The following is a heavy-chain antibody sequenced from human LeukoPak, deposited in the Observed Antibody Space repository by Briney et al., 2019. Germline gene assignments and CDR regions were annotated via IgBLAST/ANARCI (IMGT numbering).Heavy chain of an antibody. CDR2: IYYSGST. CDR3: ARHEDWGVIDY. D-gene: IGHD3-16*02. V-gene: IGHV4-59*08. J-gene: IGHJ4*02. Sequence: SETLSLTCTVSGGSISSYYWSWIRRPPGKGLEWIGYIYYSGSTNYNPSLKSRVTISVDTSKNQFSLKLSSVTAADTAVYYCARHEDWGVIDYWGQGTLVTVSS. CDR1: GGSISSYY.